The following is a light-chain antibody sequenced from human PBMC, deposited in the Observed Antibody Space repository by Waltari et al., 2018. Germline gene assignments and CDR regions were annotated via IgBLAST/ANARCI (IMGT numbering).Light chain of an antibody. CDR1: QSNTNW. J-gene: IGKJ1*01. V-gene: IGKV1-5*03. CDR3: QQYDNYWT. CDR2: RAS. Sequence: VTITCLASQSNTNWLAWYQQKTGKATDHLMYRASNLESGFPSRIRGSGSGTEFTRCISSLQPDDFATYYCQQYDNYWTFGQGTKVEIK.